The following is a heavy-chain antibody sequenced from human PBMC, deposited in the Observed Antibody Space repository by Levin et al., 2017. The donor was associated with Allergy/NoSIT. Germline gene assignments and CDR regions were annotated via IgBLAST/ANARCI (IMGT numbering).Heavy chain of an antibody. J-gene: IGHJ4*02. CDR2: ISYDGSNK. CDR1: GFTFSSYT. CDR3: ARSDSSSWHRFDY. D-gene: IGHD6-13*01. V-gene: IGHV3-30-3*01. Sequence: GESLKISCAASGFTFSSYTMHWLRQAPGKGLEWVAVISYDGSNKYYADSVKGRFTISRDNSKNTLYLQMNSLRAEDTAVYYCARSDSSSWHRFDYWGQGTLVTVSS.